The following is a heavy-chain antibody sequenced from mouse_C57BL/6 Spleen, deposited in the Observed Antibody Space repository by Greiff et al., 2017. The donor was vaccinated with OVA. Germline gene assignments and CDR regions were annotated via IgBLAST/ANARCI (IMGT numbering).Heavy chain of an antibody. D-gene: IGHD2-5*01. CDR3: TKIAYYSNFYAMDY. CDR1: GFNIKDYY. Sequence: VQLKQSGAELVRPGASVKLSCTASGFNIKDYYMHWVKQRPEQGLEWIGRIDPEDGDTEYAPKFQGKATMTADTSSNTAYLQLSSLTSEDTAVYYCTKIAYYSNFYAMDYWGQGTSVTVSS. V-gene: IGHV14-1*01. CDR2: IDPEDGDT. J-gene: IGHJ4*01.